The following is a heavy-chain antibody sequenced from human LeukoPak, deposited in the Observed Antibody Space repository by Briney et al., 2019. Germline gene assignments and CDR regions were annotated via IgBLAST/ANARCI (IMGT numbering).Heavy chain of an antibody. V-gene: IGHV4-61*01. CDR3: TRDRGTWPGNWLDP. CDR2: IHYSGTT. Sequence: SETLSLTRTVSGGSVSSGNYYWNWIRQPPGKGLEWVGYIHYSGTTNCNPSLKSRLTISVDTSKNQVSLKLSSVSAADTAVYYCTRDRGTWPGNWLDPWGQGTLVTVSS. CDR1: GGSVSSGNYY. J-gene: IGHJ5*02.